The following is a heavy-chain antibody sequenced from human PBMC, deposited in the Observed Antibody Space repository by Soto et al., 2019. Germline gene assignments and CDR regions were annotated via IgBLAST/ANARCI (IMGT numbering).Heavy chain of an antibody. Sequence: QVLLMQSGAEVKKPGSSVKVSCTASGGTFSSYPISWVRQAPGQGLEWMGRIIPMLGIANYAQKFQGRVTITADISASTEYTEQTSLRSEDTAVYYGASYGGNAYYFGYWGQGTLVTVSS. D-gene: IGHD4-17*01. J-gene: IGHJ4*02. CDR1: GGTFSSYP. CDR3: ASYGGNAYYFGY. V-gene: IGHV1-69*02. CDR2: IIPMLGIA.